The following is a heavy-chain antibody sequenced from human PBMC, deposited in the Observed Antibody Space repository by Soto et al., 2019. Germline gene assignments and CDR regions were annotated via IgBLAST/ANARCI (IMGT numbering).Heavy chain of an antibody. J-gene: IGHJ4*02. CDR2: IYYSGST. CDR1: GGSISSYY. D-gene: IGHD5-18*01. Sequence: SETLSLTCTFSGGSISSYYWSWIRQPPGKGLEWIGYIYYSGSTNYNPSLKSRVTISVDTSKNQFSLKLSSVTAADTAVYYCSIGRIQLWYPFVHWGQGTLVTVS. V-gene: IGHV4-59*01. CDR3: SIGRIQLWYPFVH.